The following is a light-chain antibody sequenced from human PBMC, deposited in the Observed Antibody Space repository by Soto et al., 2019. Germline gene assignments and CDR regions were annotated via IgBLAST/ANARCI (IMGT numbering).Light chain of an antibody. J-gene: IGKJ5*01. CDR3: QQYNNWPIT. Sequence: EIVMTQSPATLSVPPEERATLSCMASQTVLSNLAWYQQKHGQAPRLLIYGASTRATGIPARFSGSGYGTEFNLTISSLQSEDFAVYYCQQYNNWPITFGQGTRLEIK. V-gene: IGKV3-15*01. CDR1: QTVLSN. CDR2: GAS.